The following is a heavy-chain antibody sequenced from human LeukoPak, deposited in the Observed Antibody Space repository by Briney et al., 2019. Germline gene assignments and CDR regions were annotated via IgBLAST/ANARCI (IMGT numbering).Heavy chain of an antibody. D-gene: IGHD6-19*01. CDR3: AKDYRVEQWLPPDAFDI. CDR2: ISGSGGST. V-gene: IGHV3-23*01. J-gene: IGHJ3*02. CDR1: GFTVSSNY. Sequence: GGSLRLSCAASGFTVSSNYMSWVRQAPGKGLEWVSAISGSGGSTYYADSVKGRFTISRDNSKNTLYLQMNSLRAEDTAVYYCAKDYRVEQWLPPDAFDIWGQGTMVTVSS.